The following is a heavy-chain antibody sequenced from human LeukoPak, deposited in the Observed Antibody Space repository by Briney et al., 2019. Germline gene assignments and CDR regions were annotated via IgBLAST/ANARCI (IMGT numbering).Heavy chain of an antibody. CDR1: GFTFYNYA. J-gene: IGHJ4*02. Sequence: GGSLRLSCVVSGFTFYNYAMTWVRQAPGKGLEWVSGISGSGGSTYYADFVKGRFTISRDNSKNTLYLQMNSLRAEDTAVYYCARAPLGSWYAHYFDYWGQGTLVTVSS. D-gene: IGHD6-13*01. CDR2: ISGSGGST. CDR3: ARAPLGSWYAHYFDY. V-gene: IGHV3-23*01.